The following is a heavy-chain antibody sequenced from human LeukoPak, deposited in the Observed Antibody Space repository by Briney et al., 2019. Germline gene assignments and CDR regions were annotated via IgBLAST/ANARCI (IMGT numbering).Heavy chain of an antibody. CDR1: GGSISSSDDL. D-gene: IGHD3-10*01. CDR2: IYYTGST. J-gene: IGHJ4*02. CDR3: ARLTRRFGDLFEFGY. Sequence: SETLSLTCTVSGGSISSSDDLWGWIRQPPGKGLEWIGTIYYTGSTYYTPSLKSRLTISVDTSKSQFSLNLSSVTAADTAVYYCARLTRRFGDLFEFGYWGQGTLVTVSS. V-gene: IGHV4-39*01.